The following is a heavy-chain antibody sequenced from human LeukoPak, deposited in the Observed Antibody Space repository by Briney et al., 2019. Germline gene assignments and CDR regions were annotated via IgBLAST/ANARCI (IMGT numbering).Heavy chain of an antibody. D-gene: IGHD5-18*01. J-gene: IGHJ4*02. CDR1: GFTHSDHY. V-gene: IGHV3-72*01. CDR2: TINKVHIYT. Sequence: PGGSLRLSCAVSGFTHSDHYMDWVRQPPGKGLEWVGRTINKVHIYTDASAKGRFIISGDDSKNSLYLQMYSLRTEDTAIYYCAVYIYGYPYWGQGTLVTVSS. CDR3: AVYIYGYPY.